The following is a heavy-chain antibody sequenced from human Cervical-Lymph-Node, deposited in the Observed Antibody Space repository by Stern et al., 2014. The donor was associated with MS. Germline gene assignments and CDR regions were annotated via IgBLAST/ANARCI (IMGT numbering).Heavy chain of an antibody. Sequence: VQLVESGAEVKKHGSSVKVSCKASGGTFSSYAISWVRQAPGQGLEWMGGIIPIFGTANYAQKFQGRVTITADESTSTAYMELSSLRSEDTAVYYCARAKLGLEGRNLFDYWGQGTLVTVSS. D-gene: IGHD7-27*01. CDR3: ARAKLGLEGRNLFDY. V-gene: IGHV1-69*01. CDR2: IIPIFGTA. CDR1: GGTFSSYA. J-gene: IGHJ4*02.